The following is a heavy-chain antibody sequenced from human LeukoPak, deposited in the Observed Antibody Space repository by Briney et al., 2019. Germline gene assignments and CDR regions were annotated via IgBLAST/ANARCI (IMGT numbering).Heavy chain of an antibody. V-gene: IGHV3-53*01. CDR3: GEGGWNYANEYFQH. CDR1: GFTVSSNY. CDR2: IYSGGST. Sequence: GGSLRLSCAASGFTVSSNYMSWVRQAPGKGLEWVSVIYSGGSTYYADSVKGRFTISRDNSKNTLYLQMNSLRAGDTAVYYCGEGGWNYANEYFQHWGQGTLVTVSS. J-gene: IGHJ1*01. D-gene: IGHD1-7*01.